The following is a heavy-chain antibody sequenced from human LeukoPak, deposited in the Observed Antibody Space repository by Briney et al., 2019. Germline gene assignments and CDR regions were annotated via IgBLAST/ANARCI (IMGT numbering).Heavy chain of an antibody. CDR3: ARGITMAN. CDR1: GFTSSNYW. CDR2: IKQDGSER. D-gene: IGHD3-10*01. J-gene: IGHJ4*02. V-gene: IGHV3-7*04. Sequence: GGSLRLSCAASGFTSSNYWMTWVRQAPGKGREWVANIKQDGSERDYVDSVKGRFTISRDDAKNSLYPQMNSLRAEDTAVYYCARGITMANWGQGTLVTVSS.